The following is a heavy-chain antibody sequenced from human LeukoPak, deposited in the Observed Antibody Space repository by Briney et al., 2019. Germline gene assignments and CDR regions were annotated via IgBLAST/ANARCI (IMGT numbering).Heavy chain of an antibody. V-gene: IGHV3-23*01. CDR3: PKRGVVIRVILVGFHKEAYYFDS. CDR2: ISDSGGRT. Sequence: GGSLRLSCAVSGITLSNYGMSWVRQAPGKGLEWVAGISDSGGRTNYADSVKGRFTISRDNPKNTLYLQMNSLRAEDTAVYFCPKRGVVIRVILVGFHKEAYYFDSWGQGALVTVSS. D-gene: IGHD3-22*01. J-gene: IGHJ4*02. CDR1: GITLSNYG.